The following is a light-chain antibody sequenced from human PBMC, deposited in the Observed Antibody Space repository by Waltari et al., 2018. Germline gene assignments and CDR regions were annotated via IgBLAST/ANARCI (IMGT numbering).Light chain of an antibody. CDR2: RDT. Sequence: QSVLTQTPSASGTPGQRVTISCAGSSSNIGRNLVYWYQQLPGTAPKLLIHRDTHPSSGVPARFSGSKSGTSASLAISGLRSEDEADYYCVAWDASLSSPVFGGGTKLTVL. J-gene: IGLJ2*01. CDR1: SSNIGRNL. V-gene: IGLV1-47*01. CDR3: VAWDASLSSPV.